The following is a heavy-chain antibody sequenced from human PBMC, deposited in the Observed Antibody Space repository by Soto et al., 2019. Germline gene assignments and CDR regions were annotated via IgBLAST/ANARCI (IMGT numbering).Heavy chain of an antibody. CDR2: LIGGHYGT. D-gene: IGHD3-10*01. CDR1: GFTFSSYA. CDR3: AKGKSTGDIDWFDP. V-gene: IGHV3-23*01. Sequence: GSLRLSCAASGFTFSSYAMSSVRQAPWKGLEWVSTLIGGHYGTAYSYSVKGRFTVSRDNSKNCLYLQMNSLGVEDTAMYFCAKGKSTGDIDWFDPWGQGSMVIVSS. J-gene: IGHJ5*02.